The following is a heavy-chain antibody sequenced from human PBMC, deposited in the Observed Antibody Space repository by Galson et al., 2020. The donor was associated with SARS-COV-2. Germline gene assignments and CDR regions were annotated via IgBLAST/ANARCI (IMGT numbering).Heavy chain of an antibody. CDR1: RPTPSTLC. CDR3: EKDGDSSGYYSPAYGMDV. J-gene: IGHJ6*02. V-gene: IGHV3-7*03. Sequence: RGSLRPSCPASRPTPSTLCTSCVRQAPEKVLEWVANIKKEGTQKYYMNSVKGRFTISRDNAKNPPYLQMNRLRAADTAVYYCEKDGDSSGYYSPAYGMDVWGQGTTVTVSS. D-gene: IGHD3-22*01. CDR2: IKKEGTQK.